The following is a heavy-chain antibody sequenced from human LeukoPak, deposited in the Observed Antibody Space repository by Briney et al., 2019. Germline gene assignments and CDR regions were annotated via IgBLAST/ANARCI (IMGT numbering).Heavy chain of an antibody. CDR3: ARPPYYDSSGYYPNWYFDL. CDR2: IYHSGST. D-gene: IGHD3-22*01. J-gene: IGHJ2*01. CDR1: GYSISSGYY. V-gene: IGHV4-38-2*02. Sequence: SETLSLTCTVSGYSISSGYYWGWIRQPPGKGLEWIGSIYHSGSTYYNPSLKSRVTISVDTSKNQFSLKLSSVTAADTAVYYCARPPYYDSSGYYPNWYFDLWGCGTLVTVSS.